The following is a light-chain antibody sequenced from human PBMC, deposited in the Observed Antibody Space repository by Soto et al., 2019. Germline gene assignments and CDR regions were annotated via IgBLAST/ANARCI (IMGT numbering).Light chain of an antibody. V-gene: IGKV4-1*01. CDR3: HQYLSAPWT. Sequence: DIVMTQSPDSLAVSLGERATINCESSQTILYSSNNNNYLAWYQQKPGQPPKLLIYWASTRESGVPDRFSGSGSGADFTLTISSLQAADVAVYYCHQYLSAPWTFGQGTKVEIK. CDR1: QTILYSSNNNNY. J-gene: IGKJ1*01. CDR2: WAS.